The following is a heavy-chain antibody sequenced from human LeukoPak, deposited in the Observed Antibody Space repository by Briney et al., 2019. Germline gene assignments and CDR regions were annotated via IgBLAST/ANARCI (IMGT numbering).Heavy chain of an antibody. CDR1: GFTFSSYD. Sequence: GESLRLSCAASGFTFSSYDIHWVRQATGKGLEWVSGIGTAGEIYYPGSVKGRFTISRENAKNSLYLQMNSLRAGDTAVYYCAKCFDYYGPSHDAFDIWGQGTMVTVSS. V-gene: IGHV3-13*01. J-gene: IGHJ3*02. D-gene: IGHD3-10*01. CDR2: IGTAGEI. CDR3: AKCFDYYGPSHDAFDI.